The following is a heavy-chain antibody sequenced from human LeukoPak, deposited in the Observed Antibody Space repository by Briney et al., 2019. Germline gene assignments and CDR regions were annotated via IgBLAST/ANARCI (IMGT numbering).Heavy chain of an antibody. D-gene: IGHD3-10*01. J-gene: IGHJ4*02. V-gene: IGHV3-7*01. CDR3: AKDIHYFQSDY. CDR2: IKQDGSEK. CDR1: GFTFSNHW. Sequence: GGSLRLSCAASGFTFSNHWMIWVRQAPGKGLEWVASIKQDGSEKQYVGTVRGRFTISRDNAKNILDLQMNSLTAEDTAVYICAKDIHYFQSDYWGQGTLVTVSS.